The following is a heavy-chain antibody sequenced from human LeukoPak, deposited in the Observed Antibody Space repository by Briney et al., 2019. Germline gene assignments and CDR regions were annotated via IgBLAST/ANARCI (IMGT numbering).Heavy chain of an antibody. CDR3: ARVYWNYAFDI. Sequence: SETLSLTCTVSGGPISSGDYYWSWIRQLPGKGLEWIGYIYYSGSTYYNPSLKSRVTISVDTSKNQFTLKLSSVTAADTAVYYCARVYWNYAFDIWGQGTMVTVSS. CDR1: GGPISSGDYY. D-gene: IGHD1-7*01. J-gene: IGHJ3*02. CDR2: IYYSGST. V-gene: IGHV4-30-4*08.